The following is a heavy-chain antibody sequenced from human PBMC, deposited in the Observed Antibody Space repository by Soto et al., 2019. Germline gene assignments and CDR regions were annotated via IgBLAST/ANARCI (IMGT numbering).Heavy chain of an antibody. CDR1: GYTFTSYG. CDR2: ISAYNGNT. D-gene: IGHD3-9*01. V-gene: IGHV1-18*03. Sequence: QVQLVQSGAEVKKPGASVKVSCKASGYTFTSYGISWVRQAPGQGLEWMGWISAYNGNTNYAQKLQGRVTMTTDTSTCTAYMELRSLSSDDMAVYYCARDWVNYDILTGYESNFDYWGQGTLVTVSS. CDR3: ARDWVNYDILTGYESNFDY. J-gene: IGHJ4*02.